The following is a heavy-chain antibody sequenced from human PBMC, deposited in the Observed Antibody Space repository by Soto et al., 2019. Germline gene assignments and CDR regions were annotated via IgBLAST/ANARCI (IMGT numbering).Heavy chain of an antibody. V-gene: IGHV1-18*01. CDR3: ARDPLPNAYCISTFCYRLPWFDP. CDR2: ISAYNGNT. D-gene: IGHD2-2*01. CDR1: GYTFTSYG. J-gene: IGHJ5*02. Sequence: ASVKVSCKASGYTFTSYGISWVRQAPGQGLEWMGWISAYNGNTNYAQKLQGRVTMTTDTSTSTAYMELRSLRSDDTAGYYCARDPLPNAYCISTFCYRLPWFDPWGQGALVTVSS.